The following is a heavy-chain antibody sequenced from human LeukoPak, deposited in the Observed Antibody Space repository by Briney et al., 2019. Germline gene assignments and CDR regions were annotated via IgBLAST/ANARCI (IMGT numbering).Heavy chain of an antibody. CDR1: GGSISSYY. V-gene: IGHV4-59*01. D-gene: IGHD2-15*01. Sequence: SETLSLTCTVSGGSISSYYWSWIRQPPGKGLEWIGYIYYSGSTNYNPSLKSRVTISVDTSKNQFSLKLSSVTGADTAVYYCARGYCSGGSCYPIDYWGQGTLVTVSS. J-gene: IGHJ4*02. CDR3: ARGYCSGGSCYPIDY. CDR2: IYYSGST.